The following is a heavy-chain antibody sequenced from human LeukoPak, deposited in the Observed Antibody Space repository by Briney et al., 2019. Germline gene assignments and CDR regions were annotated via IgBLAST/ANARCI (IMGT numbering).Heavy chain of an antibody. V-gene: IGHV4-38-2*02. J-gene: IGHJ5*02. Sequence: SETLSLTCTVSGYSISSGYYWGWIRQPPGKGLEWIGSIYHSGSTYYNPSLKSRVTISVDTSKNQFSLKVSSVTAADTAVYYCAREGVAAASRNWFDPWGQGTLVTASS. CDR2: IYHSGST. CDR3: AREGVAAASRNWFDP. CDR1: GYSISSGYY. D-gene: IGHD6-13*01.